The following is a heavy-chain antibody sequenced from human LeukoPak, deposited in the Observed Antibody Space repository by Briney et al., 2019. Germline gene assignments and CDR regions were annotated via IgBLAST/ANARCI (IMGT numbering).Heavy chain of an antibody. CDR2: IRCSGGST. CDR1: GFTFSSYA. V-gene: IGHV3-23*01. CDR3: AKESWRVPAARPTYYFDY. J-gene: IGHJ4*02. Sequence: GGSLRLSCAASGFTFSSYAMSWVRQAPGKGLEWVSAIRCSGGSTYYADSVKGRFAISRDNSKNTLYLQMNSLRAEDTAVYYCAKESWRVPAARPTYYFDYWGQGTLVTVSS. D-gene: IGHD2-2*01.